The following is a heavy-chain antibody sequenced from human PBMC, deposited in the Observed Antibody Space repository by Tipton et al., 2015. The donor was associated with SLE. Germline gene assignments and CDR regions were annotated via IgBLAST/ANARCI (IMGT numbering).Heavy chain of an antibody. D-gene: IGHD5-12*01. CDR2: IYYSGST. Sequence: TLSLTCTVSGGSISSSSYYWGWIRQPPGKGLEWIGSIYYSGSTYSNPSLKSRVTISVDTSKNQFSLKLSSVTAADTAVYYCARGGVGGYDYFDYWGQGTLVTVSS. V-gene: IGHV4-39*07. J-gene: IGHJ4*02. CDR1: GGSISSSSYY. CDR3: ARGGVGGYDYFDY.